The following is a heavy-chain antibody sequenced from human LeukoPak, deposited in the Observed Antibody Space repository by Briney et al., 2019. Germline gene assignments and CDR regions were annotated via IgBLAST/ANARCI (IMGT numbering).Heavy chain of an antibody. CDR3: AREGSVVVAARRGYYYYMDV. CDR2: ISSSGSTI. V-gene: IGHV3-48*03. CDR1: GFTFSSYE. Sequence: GGSLRLSCAASGFTFSSYEMNWVRQAPGKGLEWVPYISSSGSTIYYADSVKGRFTISRDNAKNSLYLQMNSLRAEDTAVYYCAREGSVVVAARRGYYYYMDVWGKGTTVTVSS. D-gene: IGHD2-15*01. J-gene: IGHJ6*03.